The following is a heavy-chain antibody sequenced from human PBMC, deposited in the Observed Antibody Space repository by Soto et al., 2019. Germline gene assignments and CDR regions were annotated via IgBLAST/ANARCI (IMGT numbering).Heavy chain of an antibody. CDR3: ARGGQWDFLSDY. D-gene: IGHD1-26*01. J-gene: IGHJ4*02. V-gene: IGHV1-18*01. CDR2: VSAYNGNT. Sequence: ASVKVSCKASGYTFTRYYINWVRQAPGQGLEWMGWVSAYNGNTHYEQKLQGRVTLTTDTSTSTAYMELRSLRSDDTAVYFYARGGQWDFLSDYWGQGTLVTVSS. CDR1: GYTFTRYY.